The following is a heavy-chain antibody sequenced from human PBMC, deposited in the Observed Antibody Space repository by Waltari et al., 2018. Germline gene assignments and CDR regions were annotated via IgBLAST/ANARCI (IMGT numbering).Heavy chain of an antibody. CDR2: ISGSGDSI. Sequence: ELQLLESGGGFVQPGGSLRPLCAASDFSFGNSALTWVRQAPGKGLEWVSGISGSGDSIYYADSVKGRFTISRDNSKNTLTLQVNSLRGEDTAVYYCARLNDDHDFQALDFWGQGTLVTVSS. V-gene: IGHV3-23*01. CDR1: DFSFGNSA. J-gene: IGHJ4*02. CDR3: ARLNDDHDFQALDF. D-gene: IGHD1-1*01.